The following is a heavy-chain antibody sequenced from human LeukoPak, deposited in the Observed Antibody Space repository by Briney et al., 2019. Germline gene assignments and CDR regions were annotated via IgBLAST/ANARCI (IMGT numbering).Heavy chain of an antibody. V-gene: IGHV3-30*02. Sequence: GGSLRLSCAASGFTFSSYGMHWVRQAPGKGLEWVAFIRYDGSNKYYADSVKGRFTISRDNSKNTLYLQMNSLRAEDTAVYYCAKDRPYYGDYPFYFDYWGQGTLVTVSS. CDR3: AKDRPYYGDYPFYFDY. CDR1: GFTFSSYG. D-gene: IGHD4-17*01. J-gene: IGHJ4*02. CDR2: IRYDGSNK.